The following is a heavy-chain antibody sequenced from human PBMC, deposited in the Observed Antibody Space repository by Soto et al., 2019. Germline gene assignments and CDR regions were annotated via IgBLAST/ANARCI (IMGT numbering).Heavy chain of an antibody. Sequence: GASVKVSCKVSGYTLTELSMHWVRQAPGKGLEWMGGFDPEDGETIYAQKFQGRVTMTEDTSTDTAYMELSSLRSEDTAVYYCATYPVVPAAMPESEDPGRGGRIPWFDPWGQGTLVTVSS. D-gene: IGHD2-2*01. CDR2: FDPEDGET. V-gene: IGHV1-24*01. J-gene: IGHJ5*02. CDR1: GYTLTELS. CDR3: ATYPVVPAAMPESEDPGRGGRIPWFDP.